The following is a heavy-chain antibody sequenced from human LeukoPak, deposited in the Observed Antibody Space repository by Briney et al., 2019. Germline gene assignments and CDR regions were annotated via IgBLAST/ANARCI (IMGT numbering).Heavy chain of an antibody. CDR3: AKDRAARNGMDV. J-gene: IGHJ6*02. Sequence: SETLSLTCTVSGGSMSGFYWSWLRQPAGKGLEWIGRLYVSGTTTYNPSLKSRVTMSVEPSKNQFSLNLTSVTAADTAVYYCAKDRAARNGMDVWGHGTTVTVSS. V-gene: IGHV4-4*07. D-gene: IGHD6-6*01. CDR2: LYVSGTT. CDR1: GGSMSGFY.